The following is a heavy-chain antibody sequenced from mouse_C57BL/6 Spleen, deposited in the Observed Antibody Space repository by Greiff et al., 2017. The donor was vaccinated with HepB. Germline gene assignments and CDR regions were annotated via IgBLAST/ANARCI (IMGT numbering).Heavy chain of an antibody. V-gene: IGHV5-12*01. D-gene: IGHD1-1*01. J-gene: IGHJ3*01. Sequence: EVKLMESGGGLVQPGGSLKLSCAASGFTFSDYYMYWVRQTPEKRLEWVAYINNSGGSTYYPDTVKGRFTISRDNAKNTLYLQMSRLKSEDTAMYYCARSYGFAYWGQGTLVTVSA. CDR1: GFTFSDYY. CDR3: ARSYGFAY. CDR2: INNSGGST.